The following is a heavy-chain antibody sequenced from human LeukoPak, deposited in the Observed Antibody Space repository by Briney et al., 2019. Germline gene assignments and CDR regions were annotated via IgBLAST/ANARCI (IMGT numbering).Heavy chain of an antibody. J-gene: IGHJ4*02. CDR1: GGSITSYY. CDR2: IHYSGST. V-gene: IGHV4-59*01. CDR3: ARGQYSGYF. D-gene: IGHD5-12*01. Sequence: SETLSLTCTVSGGSITSYYWSWIRQPPGKGLEWIGYIHYSGSTNYNPSLKSRVTISVDTSKNQFSLKLTSVTAADTAVYYCARGQYSGYFWGQGTPVTVSS.